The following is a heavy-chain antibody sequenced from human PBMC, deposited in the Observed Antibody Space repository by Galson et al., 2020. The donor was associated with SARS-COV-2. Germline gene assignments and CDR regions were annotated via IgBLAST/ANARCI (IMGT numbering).Heavy chain of an antibody. Sequence: QAGGSLRLSCAASGFTFSSYAMSWVRQAPGKGLEWVSAISGSGGSTYYADSVKGRFTISRDNSKNTLYLQMNSLRAEDTAVYYCAKYYCSGGSCYPRYFDYWGQGTLVTVSS. V-gene: IGHV3-23*01. CDR2: ISGSGGST. CDR3: AKYYCSGGSCYPRYFDY. CDR1: GFTFSSYA. J-gene: IGHJ4*02. D-gene: IGHD2-15*01.